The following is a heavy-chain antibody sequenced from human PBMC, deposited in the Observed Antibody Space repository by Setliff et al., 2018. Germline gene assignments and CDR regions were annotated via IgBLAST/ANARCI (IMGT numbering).Heavy chain of an antibody. CDR1: GGSISSYY. CDR3: ARVSSSWYPIDC. J-gene: IGHJ4*02. CDR2: IYYSGST. D-gene: IGHD6-13*01. V-gene: IGHV4-59*08. Sequence: PSETLSLTCTVSGGSISSYYWSWIRQPPGKGLEWIGYIYYSGSTYYNPSLESRTTISVDTSKNQFSLNLSSVTAADTAVYYCARVSSSWYPIDCWGQGALVTVSS.